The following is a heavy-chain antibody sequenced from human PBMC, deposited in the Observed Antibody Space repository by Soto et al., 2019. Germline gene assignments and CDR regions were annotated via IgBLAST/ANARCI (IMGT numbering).Heavy chain of an antibody. CDR3: ARGAPSSGYPHYYYYYGMDV. D-gene: IGHD6-19*01. Sequence: ASVKVSCKXSGYTFTSYYMHWVRQAPGQGLEWMGIINPSGGSTSYAQKFQGRVTMTRDTSTSTVYMELSSLRSEDTAVYYCARGAPSSGYPHYYYYYGMDVWGQGTTVTVS. CDR2: INPSGGST. CDR1: GYTFTSYY. V-gene: IGHV1-46*01. J-gene: IGHJ6*02.